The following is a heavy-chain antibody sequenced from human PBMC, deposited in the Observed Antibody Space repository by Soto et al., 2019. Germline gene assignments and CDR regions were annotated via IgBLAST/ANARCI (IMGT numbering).Heavy chain of an antibody. J-gene: IGHJ3*02. CDR1: GFSLSTSGVG. D-gene: IGHD6-6*01. Sequence: GSGPTLVNPTQTLTLTCPFSGFSLSTSGVGVGWIRQSPGKALEWLALIYWSGDEHYRPSLKSRLSIIKDTSKNHVVLIMTDMDPVDTATYYCARGLATLPVFAFDIWGQGTMVTVSS. CDR2: IYWSGDE. V-gene: IGHV2-5*01. CDR3: ARGLATLPVFAFDI.